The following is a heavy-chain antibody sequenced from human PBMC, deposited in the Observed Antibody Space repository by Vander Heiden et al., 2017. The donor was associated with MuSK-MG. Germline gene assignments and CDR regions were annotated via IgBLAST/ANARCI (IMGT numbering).Heavy chain of an antibody. D-gene: IGHD2-2*01. CDR2: TSYSGST. CDR3: ARDVGATGSSKDAFDI. CDR1: GGSISSYY. Sequence: QVQLQESGPGLVKPSETLSLTCTVSGGSISSYYWSWIRQPPGKGLERIGYTSYSGSTNYNPSLKSRVTISVDTSKNQFSLRLSSVTAADTAVYYCARDVGATGSSKDAFDIWGQGTMVTVSS. V-gene: IGHV4-59*01. J-gene: IGHJ3*02.